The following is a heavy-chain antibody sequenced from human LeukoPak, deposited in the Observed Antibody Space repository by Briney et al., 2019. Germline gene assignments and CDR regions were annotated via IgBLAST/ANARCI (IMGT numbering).Heavy chain of an antibody. V-gene: IGHV1-69*13. CDR3: ARPKEYYYDSSGYYNNWFDP. Sequence: SVKVSCKASGGTFSSYAISWVRQAPGQWLEWMGGIIPIFGTANYAQKFQGRVTITADESTSTAYMELSSLRSEDTAVYYCARPKEYYYDSSGYYNNWFDPWGQGTLVTVSS. D-gene: IGHD3-22*01. J-gene: IGHJ5*02. CDR1: GGTFSSYA. CDR2: IIPIFGTA.